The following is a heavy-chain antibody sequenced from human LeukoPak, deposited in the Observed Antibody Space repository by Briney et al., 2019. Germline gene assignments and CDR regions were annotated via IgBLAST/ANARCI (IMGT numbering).Heavy chain of an antibody. CDR2: ISGSGGST. J-gene: IGHJ3*02. CDR1: GFTFSSYA. Sequence: QPGGSLRLSCAASGFTFSSYAMSWVRQAPGKGLEWVSAISGSGGSTYYADSVKGRFTISRDNSKNTLYLQMNSLRAEDTALYYCAKDMWELLQLSGAFDIWGQGTMVTVSS. CDR3: AKDMWELLQLSGAFDI. D-gene: IGHD1-26*01. V-gene: IGHV3-23*01.